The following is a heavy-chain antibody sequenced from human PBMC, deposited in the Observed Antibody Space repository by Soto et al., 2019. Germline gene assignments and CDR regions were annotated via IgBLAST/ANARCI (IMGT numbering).Heavy chain of an antibody. CDR2: MNPNSGNT. V-gene: IGHV1-8*01. CDR3: ARGLPSWDWNDGDELYYFDY. D-gene: IGHD1-1*01. J-gene: IGHJ4*02. Sequence: ASVKVSCKASGYTFTSYDINWVRQATGQGLEWMGWMNPNSGNTGYAQKFQGRVTMTRNTSISTAYMELSSLRSEDTAVYYCARGLPSWDWNDGDELYYFDYWGQGTLVTVSS. CDR1: GYTFTSYD.